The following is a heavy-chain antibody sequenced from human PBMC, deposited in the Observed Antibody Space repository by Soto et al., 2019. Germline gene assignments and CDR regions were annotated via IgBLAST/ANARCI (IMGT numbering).Heavy chain of an antibody. CDR2: TFYRSRWYS. CDR1: GDSVSTNSGA. CDR3: ARAGSTMYRLHPHFDY. V-gene: IGHV6-1*01. D-gene: IGHD3-9*01. J-gene: IGHJ4*02. Sequence: TLSLTCAISGDSVSTNSGAWNWIRQSPSRGLEWLGRTFYRSRWYSDYADSVKGRININSDTSKNQFSLQLSSVTPEDTAVYYCARAGSTMYRLHPHFDYWGQGILVTVSS.